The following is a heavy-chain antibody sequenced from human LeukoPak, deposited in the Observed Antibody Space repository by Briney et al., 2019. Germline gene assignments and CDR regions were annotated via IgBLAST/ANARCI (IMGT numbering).Heavy chain of an antibody. D-gene: IGHD2-15*01. CDR2: INSNSGGT. CDR1: GYTFTGYY. V-gene: IGHV1-2*02. CDR3: ARAGGYCGRISCPYYFDY. J-gene: IGHJ4*02. Sequence: ASVKVSCTASGYTFTGYYMHWVRQAPGQGLEWMGWINSNSGGTNYAQKFQGRVTMTRNTSISTAYMELSSLRSEDTAVYYCARAGGYCGRISCPYYFDYWGQGSLVAVSS.